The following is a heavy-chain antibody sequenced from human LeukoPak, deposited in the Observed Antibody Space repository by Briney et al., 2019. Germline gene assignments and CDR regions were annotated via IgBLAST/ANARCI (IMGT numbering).Heavy chain of an antibody. CDR1: GGSISNNNYY. D-gene: IGHD1-1*01. Sequence: SETLSLTCTVSGGSISNNNYYWAWIRQPPGKGLEFIGSMYYSGSPYYNPSLKSRVTISVDTSKNQFSLRLSSVTAADTAVYYCATWRTAKTGFDYWGQGTLVTVSS. CDR3: ATWRTAKTGFDY. V-gene: IGHV4-39*01. CDR2: MYYSGSP. J-gene: IGHJ4*02.